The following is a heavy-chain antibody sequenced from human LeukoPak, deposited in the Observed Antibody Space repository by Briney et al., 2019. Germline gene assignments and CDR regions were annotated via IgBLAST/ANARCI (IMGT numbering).Heavy chain of an antibody. CDR3: ARVGYRAAAGTQRLGLSY. J-gene: IGHJ4*02. CDR1: GYTFTNYY. Sequence: GASVKVSCKASGYTFTNYYIHWVRQAPGQGLEWMGWINPNSGGTNYAQKFQGRVTMTRDTSISTAYMELSRLRSDDTAVYYCARVGYRAAAGTQRLGLSYWGQGTLVTVSS. CDR2: INPNSGGT. V-gene: IGHV1-2*02. D-gene: IGHD6-13*01.